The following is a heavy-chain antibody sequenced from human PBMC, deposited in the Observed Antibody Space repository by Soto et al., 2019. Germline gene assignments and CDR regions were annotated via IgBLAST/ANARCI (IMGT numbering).Heavy chain of an antibody. V-gene: IGHV1-69*13. CDR1: GGTFSSYA. Sequence: SVKVSCKASGGTFSSYAISWVRQAPGQGLEWMGGIIPIFGTANYAQKLQGRVTITADESTSTAYMELSSLRSEDTAVYYCASDSSGYYKTRYYYGMDVWGQGTTVTVSS. D-gene: IGHD3-22*01. CDR3: ASDSSGYYKTRYYYGMDV. J-gene: IGHJ6*02. CDR2: IIPIFGTA.